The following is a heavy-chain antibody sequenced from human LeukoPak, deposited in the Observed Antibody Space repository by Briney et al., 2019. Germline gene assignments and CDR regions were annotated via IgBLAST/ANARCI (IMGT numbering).Heavy chain of an antibody. CDR1: GVSISSDNDC. D-gene: IGHD6-19*01. V-gene: IGHV4-61*02. J-gene: IGHJ4*02. CDR3: ARRGEQWLVRRYFDY. CDR2: IYSSGST. Sequence: SETLSLTCTVSGVSISSDNDCWSWIRQPAGKGLEWIGRIYSSGSTNYNPSLKSRVTISVDTSKNQFSLRLSSVTAADTAVYYCARRGEQWLVRRYFDYWGQGTLVTVSS.